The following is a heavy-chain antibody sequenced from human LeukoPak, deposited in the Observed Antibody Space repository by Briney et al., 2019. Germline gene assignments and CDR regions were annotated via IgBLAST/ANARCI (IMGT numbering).Heavy chain of an antibody. CDR1: GGTFSTYA. CDR3: TATTGYTIGTILTPWYFDL. D-gene: IGHD2-2*02. J-gene: IGHJ2*01. CDR2: IIPIFGTA. Sequence: SVKVSCKASGGTFSTYAISWVRQAPGQGLEWMGGIIPIFGTANYAQKLQGRVTITADESTSTAYMELSSLRSEDTAMFYRTATTGYTIGTILTPWYFDLWGRGTLVTVSS. V-gene: IGHV1-69*13.